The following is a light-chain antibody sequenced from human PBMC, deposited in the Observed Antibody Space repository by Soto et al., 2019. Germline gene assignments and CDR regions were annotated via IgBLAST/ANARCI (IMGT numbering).Light chain of an antibody. J-gene: IGKJ5*01. CDR2: GAS. V-gene: IGKV3-20*01. CDR3: QQYNNWPIT. Sequence: EIALTQSPGTLYLSPGERGTLSCRASQSVSNSYLALHQQKPRQAPRVLIYGASSRATGIPARFSGSGSGTKFTLSISSLKSEDFAVYYCQQYNNWPITFCQGTRLEIK. CDR1: QSVSNSY.